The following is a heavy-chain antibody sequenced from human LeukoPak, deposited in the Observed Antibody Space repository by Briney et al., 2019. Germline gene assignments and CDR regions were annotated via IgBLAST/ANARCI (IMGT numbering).Heavy chain of an antibody. CDR1: GGTFSSYA. D-gene: IGHD3-9*01. V-gene: IGHV1-69*04. CDR3: ARTPNYDILPGYYNVVDGFDY. Sequence: SVKVSCKASGGTFSSYAISWVRQAPGQGLEWMGRIIPILGIANYAQKFQGRVTITADKSTSTAYMELSSLRSEGTAVYYCARTPNYDILPGYYNVVDGFDYWGQGTLVTVSS. J-gene: IGHJ4*02. CDR2: IIPILGIA.